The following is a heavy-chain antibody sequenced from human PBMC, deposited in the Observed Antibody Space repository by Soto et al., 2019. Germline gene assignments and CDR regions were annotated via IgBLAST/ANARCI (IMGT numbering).Heavy chain of an antibody. CDR2: ISGSGGTT. CDR1: GFTFSKYA. D-gene: IGHD3-22*01. J-gene: IGHJ4*02. V-gene: IGHV3-23*01. CDR3: AKYYYDRSGSPLAFDY. Sequence: EVQLLESGGGLVQPGGSLRLSCAASGFTFSKYALSWVRQAPGKGLEWVSAISGSGGTTHYADSVKGRVTISRDKSKDTVFLQRNSLRAEDTAVYSCAKYYYDRSGSPLAFDYWGQGTLVTVSS.